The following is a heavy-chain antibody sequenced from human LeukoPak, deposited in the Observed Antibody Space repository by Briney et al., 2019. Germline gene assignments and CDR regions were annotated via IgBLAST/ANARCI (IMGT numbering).Heavy chain of an antibody. CDR3: ARQNFWSGYYTPPYYYYYYMDV. V-gene: IGHV5-51*01. J-gene: IGHJ6*03. Sequence: PEESLQISCKGSGYSFTSYWIGWVRQMPGKGLEWMGIIYPGDSDTRYSPSFQGQVTISADKSISTAYLQWSSLKASDTAMYYCARQNFWSGYYTPPYYYYYYMDVWGKGTTVTVSS. D-gene: IGHD3-3*01. CDR1: GYSFTSYW. CDR2: IYPGDSDT.